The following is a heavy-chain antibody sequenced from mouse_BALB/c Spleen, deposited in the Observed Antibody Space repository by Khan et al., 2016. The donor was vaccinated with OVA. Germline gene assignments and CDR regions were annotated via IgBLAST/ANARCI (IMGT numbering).Heavy chain of an antibody. J-gene: IGHJ4*01. D-gene: IGHD2-1*01. V-gene: IGHV1S136*01. CDR3: ARSTTDYYTMEY. CDR2: IYPYNDDT. CDR1: GYTFTDYV. Sequence: VQLQQSGPELVKPGASVKMSCKASGYTFTDYVIHWVKQKPGQGLEWIGYIYPYNDDTESTERFKGKATLTLDKSSSTAYMDLSSLTSADSTVYYCARSTTDYYTMEYWGQGTSVTVTS.